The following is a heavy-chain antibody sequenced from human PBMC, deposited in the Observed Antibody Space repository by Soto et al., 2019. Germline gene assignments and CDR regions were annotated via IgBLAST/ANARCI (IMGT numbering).Heavy chain of an antibody. CDR1: GFSFSSYW. CDR3: ARAYDFWLGAFDV. V-gene: IGHV3-7*01. Sequence: EVQLVESGGGLVQPGGSLRLSCAASGFSFSSYWMSWVRQAPGKGLDWVANIKQEGTEKYYVDSVKGRFTVSRDNAKNTLYLEMDSLRVEDTAVYYCARAYDFWLGAFDVWGQGTMVTVSS. D-gene: IGHD3-3*01. CDR2: IKQEGTEK. J-gene: IGHJ3*01.